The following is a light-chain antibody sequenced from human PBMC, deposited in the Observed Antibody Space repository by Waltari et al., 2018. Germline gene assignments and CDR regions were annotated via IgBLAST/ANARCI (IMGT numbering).Light chain of an antibody. J-gene: IGLJ1*01. CDR1: QLGYNS. CDR2: EDS. CDR3: QAWDSNTGV. V-gene: IGLV3-1*01. Sequence: SYELTQLPSVSVSPGQTATIPCSGDQLGYNSACWYQQKPGRSPVKVIYEDSKRPSGIPELFSGSNSGNTATLTISGTQAMDEADYYCQAWDSNTGVFGTRTKVTVL.